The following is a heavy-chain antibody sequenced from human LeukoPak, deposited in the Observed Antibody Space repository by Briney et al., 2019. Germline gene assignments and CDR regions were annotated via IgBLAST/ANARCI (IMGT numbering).Heavy chain of an antibody. CDR1: GFTFGSYW. V-gene: IGHV3-7*02. CDR2: IKGDGSEK. CDR3: ARFSVYEFDY. Sequence: QPGGSPRLSCAASGFTFGSYWMSWVRQAPGKGLEWVANIKGDGSEKYYVDSVKGRFTISRDNPKNSLYLQVNSLTAEDTAVYYCARFSVYEFDYWGQGTLVAVSS. D-gene: IGHD5/OR15-5a*01. J-gene: IGHJ4*02.